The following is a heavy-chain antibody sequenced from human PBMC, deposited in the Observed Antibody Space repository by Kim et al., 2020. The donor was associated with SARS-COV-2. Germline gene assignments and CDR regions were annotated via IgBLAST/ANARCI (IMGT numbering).Heavy chain of an antibody. Sequence: ADSVKGRFTISRDNSKNTLYLQMNSLRAEDTAVYYCAKDRYSGYDSGFDYWGQGTLVTVSS. D-gene: IGHD5-12*01. V-gene: IGHV3-33*06. J-gene: IGHJ4*02. CDR3: AKDRYSGYDSGFDY.